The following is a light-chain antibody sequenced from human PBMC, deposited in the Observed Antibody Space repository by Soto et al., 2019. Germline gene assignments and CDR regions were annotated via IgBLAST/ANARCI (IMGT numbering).Light chain of an antibody. CDR3: QQYNSYST. CDR1: KSISSW. Sequence: DIHFARSPATKTASVVDRVTITCRASKSISSWLAWYQQKPGKAPKLLIYDASSLESGVPSRFSGSGSGTEFTLTISSLQPDDFATYYCQQYNSYSTFGQGTKV. V-gene: IGKV1-5*01. CDR2: DAS. J-gene: IGKJ1*01.